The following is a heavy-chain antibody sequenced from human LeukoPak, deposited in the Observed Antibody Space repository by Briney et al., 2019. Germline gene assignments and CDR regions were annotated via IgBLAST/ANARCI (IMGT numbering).Heavy chain of an antibody. V-gene: IGHV4-59*01. CDR1: GGSISSYY. J-gene: IGHJ5*02. Sequence: SETLSLTCTVSGGSISSYYWSWIRQPPGKGLEWIGYIYYSGSTNYNPSLKSRVTISVETSKNEFSLKLRSVTAADTAVYYCARESGSYLWRSWLNPWGQGTLVTVSS. CDR2: IYYSGST. CDR3: ARESGSYLWRSWLNP. D-gene: IGHD3-16*01.